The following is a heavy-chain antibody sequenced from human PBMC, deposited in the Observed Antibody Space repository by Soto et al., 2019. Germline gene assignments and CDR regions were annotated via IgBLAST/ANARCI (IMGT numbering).Heavy chain of an antibody. D-gene: IGHD3-10*01. CDR3: AKVSRKGSAIDFDY. V-gene: IGHV1-8*01. CDR1: GYTFSNYD. J-gene: IGHJ4*02. CDR2: VNPNNGDT. Sequence: QVQLVQSGAELKKPGASVKVSCKASGYTFSNYDMNWVRQATGQGPEWIGWVNPNNGDTGYAQKFQGRVTLTTDIVTTAAYMELTRLRSEDTAIYYCAKVSRKGSAIDFDYWGQGTLITVSS.